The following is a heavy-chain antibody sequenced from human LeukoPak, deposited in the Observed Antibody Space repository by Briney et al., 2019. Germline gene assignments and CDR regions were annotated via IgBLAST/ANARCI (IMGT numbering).Heavy chain of an antibody. D-gene: IGHD4-23*01. V-gene: IGHV1-18*01. CDR1: GYTFTSYG. CDR2: ISAYNGNT. CDR3: ATAFPTVAFDY. Sequence: ASVKVSCKASGYTFTSYGISWVRQAPGQGLEWMGWISAYNGNTNYAQKFQGRVTMTEDTSTDTAYMELSSLRSEDTAVYYCATAFPTVAFDYWGQGTLVTVSS. J-gene: IGHJ4*02.